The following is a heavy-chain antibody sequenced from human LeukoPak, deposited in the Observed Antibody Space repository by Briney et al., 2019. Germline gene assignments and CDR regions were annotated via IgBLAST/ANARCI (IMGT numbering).Heavy chain of an antibody. V-gene: IGHV3-30*02. CDR3: AKDFHGYSSSWYHAAFDY. D-gene: IGHD6-13*01. J-gene: IGHJ4*02. Sequence: GGSLRLSCAASGFTFSSYGMHWVRQAPGKGLEWVAFIRYDGSNKYYADSVKGRFTISRDNSKNTLYLQMNSLRAEDTAVYYCAKDFHGYSSSWYHAAFDYWGQGTLVTVSS. CDR1: GFTFSSYG. CDR2: IRYDGSNK.